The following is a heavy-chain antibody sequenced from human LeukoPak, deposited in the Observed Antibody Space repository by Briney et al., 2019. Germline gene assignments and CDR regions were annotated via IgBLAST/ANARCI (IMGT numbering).Heavy chain of an antibody. CDR2: LYSSGST. CDR1: GGSISSYY. V-gene: IGHV4-4*07. CDR3: ARKDGDL. Sequence: PSETLSLTCTVSGGSISSYYWTWIRQPAGKGLEWIGRLYSSGSTNYNPSLKSRLTMSLDTSKNQFSLKLNSVTAADTAVYFCARKDGDLWGQGTLVTVSS. J-gene: IGHJ4*02.